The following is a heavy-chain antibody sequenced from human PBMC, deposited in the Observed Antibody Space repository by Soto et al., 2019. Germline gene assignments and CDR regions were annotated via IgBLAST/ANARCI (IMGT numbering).Heavy chain of an antibody. CDR3: VTGWDKYYFDY. V-gene: IGHV4-59*01. CDR2: IYYSGST. J-gene: IGHJ4*02. D-gene: IGHD1-26*01. CDR1: GGSISSYY. Sequence: SETLSLTCTVSGGSISSYYWSWIRQPPGKGLEWIGYIYYSGSTNYNPSLKSRVTISVDTSKNQFSLKLSSVTAADTAVYYCVTGWDKYYFDYWGQGTLVTVSS.